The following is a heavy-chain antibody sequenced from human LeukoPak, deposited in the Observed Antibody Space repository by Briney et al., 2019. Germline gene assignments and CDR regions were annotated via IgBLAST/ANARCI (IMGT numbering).Heavy chain of an antibody. CDR2: ISYDGSNK. CDR1: GFTFSSYA. J-gene: IGHJ3*02. D-gene: IGHD6-13*01. CDR3: ANLCRRSSSCHDAFDI. Sequence: GGSLRLSCAASGFTFSSYAMHWVRQAPGKGLEWVAVISYDGSNKYYADSVKGRFTISRDNSKNTLYLQMNSLRAGDTAVYYCANLCRRSSSCHDAFDIWGQGTMVTVSS. V-gene: IGHV3-30*04.